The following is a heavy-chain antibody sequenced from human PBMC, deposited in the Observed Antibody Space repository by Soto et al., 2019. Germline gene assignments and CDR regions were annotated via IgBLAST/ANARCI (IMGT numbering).Heavy chain of an antibody. J-gene: IGHJ5*02. V-gene: IGHV1-2*02. Sequence: ASVKVSCKASGYTFIGYYIHWVRQAPGQGLEWMGSINPNSGVTNYAQRFQGRVTMTRDTSITTVYMELRSLRSDDTAVYFCARDHWFDPWGRGTLVTVSS. CDR1: GYTFIGYY. CDR3: ARDHWFDP. CDR2: INPNSGVT.